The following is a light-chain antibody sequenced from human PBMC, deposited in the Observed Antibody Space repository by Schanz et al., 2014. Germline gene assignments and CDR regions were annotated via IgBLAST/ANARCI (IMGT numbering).Light chain of an antibody. J-gene: IGLJ3*02. V-gene: IGLV2-8*01. CDR2: DVS. CDR3: SSYAGSNNWV. Sequence: QSVLTQPPSASGSPGQSVTISCTGTSSDVGGYNYVSWYQQHPGKAPKVMVYDVSERPSGVPDRFSGSKSGNTASLTVSGLQAEDEADYYCSSYAGSNNWVFGGGTKLTVL. CDR1: SSDVGGYNY.